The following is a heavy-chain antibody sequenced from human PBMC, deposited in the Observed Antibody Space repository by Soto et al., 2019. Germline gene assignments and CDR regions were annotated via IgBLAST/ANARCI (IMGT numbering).Heavy chain of an antibody. CDR2: ISWNSGSI. CDR1: GFTFDDYA. Sequence: EVQLVESGGGLVQPGRSLRPSCAASGFTFDDYAMHWVRQAPGKGLEWVSGISWNSGSIGYADSVKGRFTISRDNAKNSLYLQMNSLRAEDTALYYCAKDKTGLIAVAGCFDYWGQGTLVTVSS. V-gene: IGHV3-9*01. CDR3: AKDKTGLIAVAGCFDY. J-gene: IGHJ4*02. D-gene: IGHD6-19*01.